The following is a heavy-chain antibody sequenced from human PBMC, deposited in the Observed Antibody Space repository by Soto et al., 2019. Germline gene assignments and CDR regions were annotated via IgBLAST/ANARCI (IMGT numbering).Heavy chain of an antibody. J-gene: IGHJ6*02. Sequence: GGSLRLSCAASGFTFSGSAMHWVRQASGKGLEWVGRIRSKANSYATAYAAWVKGRFTISRDDSKNTAYLQMNSLKTEETAVYYCTRQKEWLRFPIYYYYGMDVWGQGTTVTVSS. D-gene: IGHD5-12*01. CDR3: TRQKEWLRFPIYYYYGMDV. CDR1: GFTFSGSA. V-gene: IGHV3-73*01. CDR2: IRSKANSYAT.